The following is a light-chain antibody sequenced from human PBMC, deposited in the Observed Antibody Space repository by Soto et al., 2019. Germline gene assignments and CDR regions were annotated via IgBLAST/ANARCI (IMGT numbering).Light chain of an antibody. Sequence: DIQLTQSPSFLSASVGXXXTITCRASQDIXXXLXWYQQKPGRAPKLLIFSASTLQSGVPSGFSGSGSGTEFTLTISSLQPEDFATYYCQQVKHYPLTFGGGTKVEIK. V-gene: IGKV1-9*01. CDR3: QQVKHYPLT. J-gene: IGKJ4*01. CDR2: SAS. CDR1: QDIXXX.